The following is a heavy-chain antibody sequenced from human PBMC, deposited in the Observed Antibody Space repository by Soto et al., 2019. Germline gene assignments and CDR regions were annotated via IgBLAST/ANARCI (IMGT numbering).Heavy chain of an antibody. D-gene: IGHD2-2*01. Sequence: GGFLRLSCAASGFTFSSYAMHWVRQAPGKGLEWVSTIGGRGVTTFYADSVRGRFTISRDNSKNTLYLQMNSLGAEDTALYYCASGLVGYCSSSSCHAYRFDPWGQGTLVTVSS. J-gene: IGHJ5*02. CDR1: GFTFSSYA. V-gene: IGHV3-23*01. CDR2: IGGRGVTT. CDR3: ASGLVGYCSSSSCHAYRFDP.